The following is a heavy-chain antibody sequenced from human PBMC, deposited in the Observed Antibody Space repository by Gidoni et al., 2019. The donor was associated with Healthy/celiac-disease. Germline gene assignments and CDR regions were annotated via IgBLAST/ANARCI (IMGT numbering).Heavy chain of an antibody. J-gene: IGHJ3*02. CDR1: GFTVSSYW. CDR3: AREEGILWANAFDI. CDR2: IHSDGSST. D-gene: IGHD2-15*01. V-gene: IGHV3-74*01. Sequence: EVQLVESGGGLVQHGGYLRLSCAASGFTVSSYWMHWLRQAPGKGLLWVSRIHSDGSSTSYADSVKGRFTISRDNAKNTLYLQMNSLRAGDTAVYYCAREEGILWANAFDIWGQGTMVTVSS.